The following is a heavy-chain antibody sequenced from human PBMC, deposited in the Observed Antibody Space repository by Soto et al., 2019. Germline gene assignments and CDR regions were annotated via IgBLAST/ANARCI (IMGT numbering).Heavy chain of an antibody. CDR3: ARDFFTGAPGFVDY. Sequence: GWSLRLSYAASGFTFSSYWMSWVRQAPGKGLEWVANIKQDGSEKYYVDSVKGRFTISRDNAKNSLYLQMNSLRAEDTAVYYCARDFFTGAPGFVDYWGQGTLVTVSS. D-gene: IGHD3-10*01. CDR1: GFTFSSYW. V-gene: IGHV3-7*01. CDR2: IKQDGSEK. J-gene: IGHJ4*02.